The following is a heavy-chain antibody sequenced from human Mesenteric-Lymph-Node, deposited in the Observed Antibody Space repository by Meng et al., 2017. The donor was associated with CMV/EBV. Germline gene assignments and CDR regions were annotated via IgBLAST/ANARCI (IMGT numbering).Heavy chain of an antibody. V-gene: IGHV3-30-3*01. CDR2: ISYDGSNK. D-gene: IGHD1-26*01. CDR3: ARDVVGATG. CDR1: GFTFSSYA. J-gene: IGHJ4*02. Sequence: GGSLRLSCAASGFTFSSYAMHWVRQAPGKGLEWVAVISYDGSNKYYADSVKGRFTISRDNAENTLYLQMNSVRVEDTALYYCARDVVGATGWGQGTLVTVSS.